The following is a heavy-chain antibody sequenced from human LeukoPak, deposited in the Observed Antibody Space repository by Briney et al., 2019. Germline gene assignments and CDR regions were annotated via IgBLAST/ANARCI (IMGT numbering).Heavy chain of an antibody. CDR1: GFTFSSYW. CDR3: AKDLPYCSSTSCYGTDAFDI. CDR2: INSDGSST. V-gene: IGHV3-74*01. J-gene: IGHJ3*02. Sequence: PGGSLRLSCAASGFTFSSYWMHWVRQAPGKGLVWVSRINSDGSSTSYADSVKGRFTISRDNAKNTLYLQMNSLRAEDTAVYYCAKDLPYCSSTSCYGTDAFDIWGQGTMVTVSS. D-gene: IGHD2-2*01.